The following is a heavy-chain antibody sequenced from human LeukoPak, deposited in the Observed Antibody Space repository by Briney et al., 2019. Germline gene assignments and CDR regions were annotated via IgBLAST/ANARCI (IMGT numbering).Heavy chain of an antibody. Sequence: GGSLRLSCAASGFTFSSYAMHWVRQAPGKGLEWVAVISYDGSNKYYADSVKGRFTISRDNSKNTLYLQMNSLRAEDTAVYYCARGTLWFGELLVSFDYWGQGTLVTVSS. V-gene: IGHV3-30*04. CDR2: ISYDGSNK. CDR1: GFTFSSYA. D-gene: IGHD3-10*01. J-gene: IGHJ4*02. CDR3: ARGTLWFGELLVSFDY.